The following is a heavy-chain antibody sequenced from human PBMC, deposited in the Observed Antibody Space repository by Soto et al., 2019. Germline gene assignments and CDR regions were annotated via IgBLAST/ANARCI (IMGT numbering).Heavy chain of an antibody. CDR1: GYTFTSYG. CDR3: ARVDMYGDSDTIDY. Sequence: VASVKVSCKASGYTFTSYGISWVRQAPGQGLEWMGWISAYNGNTNYAQKLQGRVTMTTDTSTSTAYKEMRSLRSDDTVVYYCARVDMYGDSDTIDYCCQGTLVTVSS. V-gene: IGHV1-18*01. D-gene: IGHD4-17*01. J-gene: IGHJ4*02. CDR2: ISAYNGNT.